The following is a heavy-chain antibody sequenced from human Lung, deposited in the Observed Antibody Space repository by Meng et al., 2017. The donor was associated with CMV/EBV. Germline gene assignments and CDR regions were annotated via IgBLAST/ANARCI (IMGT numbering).Heavy chain of an antibody. Sequence: ASXXVSXKASGYTFTSYYMHWVRQAPGQGLEWMGIINPSGGSTSYAQKFRGRVTMTRDTSTSTVYMELSSLRSEDTAVYYCARDLVPEGYGMDVWGQGTTVTVSS. CDR2: INPSGGST. J-gene: IGHJ6*02. V-gene: IGHV1-46*01. CDR3: ARDLVPEGYGMDV. CDR1: GYTFTSYY. D-gene: IGHD2-2*01.